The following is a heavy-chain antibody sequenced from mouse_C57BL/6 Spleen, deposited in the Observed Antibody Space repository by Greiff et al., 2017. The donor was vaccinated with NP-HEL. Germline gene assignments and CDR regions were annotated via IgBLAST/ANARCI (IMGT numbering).Heavy chain of an antibody. V-gene: IGHV1-4*01. CDR1: GYTFTSYT. J-gene: IGHJ1*03. D-gene: IGHD2-10*01. Sequence: QVHVKQSGAELARPGASVKMSCKASGYTFTSYTMHWVKQRPGQGLEWIGYINPSSGYTKYNQKFKDKATLTADKSSSTAYMQLSSLTSEDSAVYYCARPYYGNYGYFDVWGTGTTVTVSS. CDR3: ARPYYGNYGYFDV. CDR2: INPSSGYT.